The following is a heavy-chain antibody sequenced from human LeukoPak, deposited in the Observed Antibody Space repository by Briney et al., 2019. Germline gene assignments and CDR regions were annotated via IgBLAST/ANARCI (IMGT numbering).Heavy chain of an antibody. CDR2: ISSTGGTT. CDR3: ATEGSFDY. J-gene: IGHJ4*02. V-gene: IGHV3-23*01. CDR1: GLTFSNYG. Sequence: PGGSLRLSCVASGLTFSNYGISWVRQAPGKGLEWVSAISSTGGTTYYADSVKGRFTISRDNSKNTLYLQMNSLRAEDAAVYYCATEGSFDYWGQGTLVTVSS.